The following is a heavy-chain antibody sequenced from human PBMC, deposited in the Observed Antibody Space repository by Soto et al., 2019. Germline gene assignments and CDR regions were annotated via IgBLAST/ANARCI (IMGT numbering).Heavy chain of an antibody. CDR2: IYYSGST. CDR3: ARHATRCISTSCSYRSPNWFDP. Sequence: SETKSHRWSVSGGSSISSSYCWGWIRQPPGKGLEWIGSIYYSGSTYYNPSLKSRVTISVDTSKNQFSLKLSSVTAADTAVYYCARHATRCISTSCSYRSPNWFDPWGQGTLVTVSS. CDR1: GGSSISSSYC. V-gene: IGHV4-39*01. J-gene: IGHJ5*02. D-gene: IGHD2-2*01.